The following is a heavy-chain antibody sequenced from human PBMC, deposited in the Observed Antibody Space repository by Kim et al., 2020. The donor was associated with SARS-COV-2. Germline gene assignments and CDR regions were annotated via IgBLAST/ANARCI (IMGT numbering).Heavy chain of an antibody. CDR2: IKSKTDGGTT. J-gene: IGHJ4*02. Sequence: GGSLRLSCAASGFTFSNAWMSWVRQAPGKGLEWVGHIKSKTDGGTTDYAAPVKGRFTISRDDSKNTLYLQMNSLKTEDTAVYYCTTRNYYDSSIAVDYWGQGTLVTVSS. D-gene: IGHD3-22*01. CDR1: GFTFSNAW. CDR3: TTRNYYDSSIAVDY. V-gene: IGHV3-15*01.